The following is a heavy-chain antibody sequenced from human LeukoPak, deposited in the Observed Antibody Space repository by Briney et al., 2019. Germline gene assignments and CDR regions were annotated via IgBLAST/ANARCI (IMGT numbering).Heavy chain of an antibody. Sequence: GGSLRLSYAASGFTFSSYEMNWVRQAPGKGLEWVSYISSSGSTIYYADSVKGRFTISRDNAKNSLYLQMNSLRAEDTAVYYCARVSGYYGTTDWGQGTLVTVSS. CDR3: ARVSGYYGTTD. D-gene: IGHD3-10*01. J-gene: IGHJ4*02. CDR2: ISSSGSTI. V-gene: IGHV3-48*03. CDR1: GFTFSSYE.